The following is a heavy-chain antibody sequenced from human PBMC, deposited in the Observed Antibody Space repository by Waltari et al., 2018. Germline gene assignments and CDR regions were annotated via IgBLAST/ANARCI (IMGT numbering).Heavy chain of an antibody. J-gene: IGHJ4*02. Sequence: EVQLVESGGGLVQPGRSLRLSCTASGFTFGDYAMSWFRQAPGKGLEWVGFIRSKAYGGTTEYAASVKGRFTISRDDSKSIAYLQMNSLKTEDTAVYYCTRGRYWQLVFDYWGQGTLVTVSS. D-gene: IGHD6-6*01. V-gene: IGHV3-49*03. CDR1: GFTFGDYA. CDR2: IRSKAYGGTT. CDR3: TRGRYWQLVFDY.